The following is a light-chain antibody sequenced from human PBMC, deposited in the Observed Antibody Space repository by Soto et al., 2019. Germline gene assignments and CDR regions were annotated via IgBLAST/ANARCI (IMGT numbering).Light chain of an antibody. Sequence: EIVMTQSPATLSLSPGERAALSCRASQSINSELAWYQQNPGQPPRLRIYGASTRATGVPARFTGSESGSEFTLTISGLQSEDFAVYYCQQGHNWPLTFGQGTRLEI. CDR2: GAS. J-gene: IGKJ2*01. CDR1: QSINSE. CDR3: QQGHNWPLT. V-gene: IGKV3-15*01.